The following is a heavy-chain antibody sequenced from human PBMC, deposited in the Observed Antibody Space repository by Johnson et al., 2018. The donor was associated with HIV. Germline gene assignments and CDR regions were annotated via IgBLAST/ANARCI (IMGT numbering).Heavy chain of an antibody. Sequence: QVQLVESGGGVVRPGGSLRLSCVASGFTVDDYGMNWVRQAPGKGLEWVAVISYDGSNKYYADSVKGRFTISRDNSKNTLYLQMNSLRAEDTAVYYCARDQWSSSGTNDAFDFWGQGTMVTVSS. CDR3: ARDQWSSSGTNDAFDF. CDR2: ISYDGSNK. CDR1: GFTVDDYG. V-gene: IGHV3-30*03. D-gene: IGHD6-13*01. J-gene: IGHJ3*01.